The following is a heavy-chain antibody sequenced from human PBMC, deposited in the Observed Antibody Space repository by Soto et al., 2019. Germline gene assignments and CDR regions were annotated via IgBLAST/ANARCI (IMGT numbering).Heavy chain of an antibody. CDR3: AKSSMVRGVTNAYYYYYGMDV. V-gene: IGHV3-23*01. J-gene: IGHJ6*02. D-gene: IGHD3-10*01. Sequence: PXGSLGLSCAASGFTFSSYAMSWVRQAPGNGLEWVSAISGSGGSTYYADSVKGRFTISRDNSKNTLYLQMNSLRAEDTAVYYCAKSSMVRGVTNAYYYYYGMDVWGQGTTVTVSS. CDR2: ISGSGGST. CDR1: GFTFSSYA.